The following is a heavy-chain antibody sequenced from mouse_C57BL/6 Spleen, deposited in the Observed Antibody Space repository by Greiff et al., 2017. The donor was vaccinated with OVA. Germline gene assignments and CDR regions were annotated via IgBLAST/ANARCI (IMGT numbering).Heavy chain of an antibody. J-gene: IGHJ4*01. CDR3: ARQRGYAMDY. Sequence: EVQGVESGGDLVKPGGSLKLSCAASGFTFSSYGMSWVRQTPDKRLEWVATISSGGSYTYYPDSVKGRFTISRDNAKNTLYLQMSSLKSEDTAMYYCARQRGYAMDYWGQGTSVTVSS. V-gene: IGHV5-6*01. CDR1: GFTFSSYG. CDR2: ISSGGSYT.